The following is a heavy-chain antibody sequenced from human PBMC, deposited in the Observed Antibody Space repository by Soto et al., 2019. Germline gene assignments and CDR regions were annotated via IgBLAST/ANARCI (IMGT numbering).Heavy chain of an antibody. CDR2: ISYDGSNK. Sequence: PGGSLRLSCAASGFTFSSYGMHWVRQAPGKGLEWVAVISYDGSNKYYADSVKGRFTISRDNSKNTLYLQMNSLRAEDTAVYYCAKSALWFGELSLYYFDDWGQGTLVTVSS. D-gene: IGHD3-10*01. J-gene: IGHJ4*02. CDR1: GFTFSSYG. V-gene: IGHV3-30*18. CDR3: AKSALWFGELSLYYFDD.